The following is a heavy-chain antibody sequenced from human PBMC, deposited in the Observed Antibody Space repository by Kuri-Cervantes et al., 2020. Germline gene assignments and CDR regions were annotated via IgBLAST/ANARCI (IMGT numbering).Heavy chain of an antibody. Sequence: GGSLRLSCAASGFTFSSYGMHWVRQAPGKGLEWVAVISYDGGNKYYADSVKGRFTISRDNSKNTLYLQMNSLRAEDTAVYYCARGEGTTAPFDYWGQGTLVTVSS. CDR1: GFTFSSYG. CDR3: ARGEGTTAPFDY. D-gene: IGHD4-17*01. J-gene: IGHJ4*02. V-gene: IGHV3-30*03. CDR2: ISYDGGNK.